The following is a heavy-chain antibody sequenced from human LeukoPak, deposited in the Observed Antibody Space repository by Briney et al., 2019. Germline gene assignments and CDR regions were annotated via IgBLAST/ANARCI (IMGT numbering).Heavy chain of an antibody. V-gene: IGHV4-39*07. CDR2: LSSGGST. D-gene: IGHD6-13*01. Sequence: SETLSLTCTVSGDSISSADYYWGWIRQSPGKGLEWIGALSSGGSTFYNPSLKSRVTISVDTSKNQFSLKLSSVTAADTAVYYCARVYYSSSYDYWYFDLWGRGTLVTVSS. J-gene: IGHJ2*01. CDR3: ARVYYSSSYDYWYFDL. CDR1: GDSISSADYY.